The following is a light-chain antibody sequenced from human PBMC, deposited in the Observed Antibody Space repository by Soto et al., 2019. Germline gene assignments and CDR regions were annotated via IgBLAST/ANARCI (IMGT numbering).Light chain of an antibody. J-gene: IGKJ4*01. Sequence: DIVMTQSPDSLAVSLGERATINCKSSQSVLYSSNNKNYLAWYQQKPGQPPKLLIYWASTRESGVPDRFSGSGSGTDFTLTISSLQAEDVAVYYCQQYSSTLLTFGGGTKVEIK. V-gene: IGKV4-1*01. CDR1: QSVLYSSNNKNY. CDR2: WAS. CDR3: QQYSSTLLT.